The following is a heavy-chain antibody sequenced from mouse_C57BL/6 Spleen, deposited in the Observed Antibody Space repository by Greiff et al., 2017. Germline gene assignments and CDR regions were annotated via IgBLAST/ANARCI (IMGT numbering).Heavy chain of an antibody. D-gene: IGHD1-1*01. J-gene: IGHJ4*01. Sequence: EVQLQQSGPELVKPGASVKIPCKASGYTFTDYNMDWVKQSHGKSLEWIGDINPNNGGTIYNQKFKGKATLTVDKSSSTAYMELRSLTSEDTAVYYCARSDYYGSSYYAMDDWGQGTSVTVSS. CDR2: INPNNGGT. V-gene: IGHV1-18*01. CDR1: GYTFTDYN. CDR3: ARSDYYGSSYYAMDD.